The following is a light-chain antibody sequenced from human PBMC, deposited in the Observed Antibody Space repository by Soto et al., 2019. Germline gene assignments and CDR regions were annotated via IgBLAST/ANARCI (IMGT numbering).Light chain of an antibody. J-gene: IGKJ5*01. CDR2: DAS. Sequence: EIVLTQCPATLSLSPGERTTLSCRASQSVSSYLAWYQQKPGQAPRLLIYDASNRATGIPARFSGSGSGTDFTLTISSLEPEDCAVYYCQQRSNWPPITFGQGTGLEIK. CDR1: QSVSSY. V-gene: IGKV3-11*01. CDR3: QQRSNWPPIT.